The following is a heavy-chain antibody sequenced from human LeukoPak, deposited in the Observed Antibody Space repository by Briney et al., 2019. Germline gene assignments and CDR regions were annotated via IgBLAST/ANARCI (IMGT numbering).Heavy chain of an antibody. CDR3: AKDVGYSSSCLDY. Sequence: PGGSLRLSCAASGFTFSSSWMSWVRQPPGKGLEWLANIKHDGSEEFYVDSLKGRFTISRDNAKNSLYLQMNSLRAEDTAVYYCAKDVGYSSSCLDYWGQGTLVTVSS. CDR2: IKHDGSEE. J-gene: IGHJ4*02. CDR1: GFTFSSSW. D-gene: IGHD6-13*01. V-gene: IGHV3-7*05.